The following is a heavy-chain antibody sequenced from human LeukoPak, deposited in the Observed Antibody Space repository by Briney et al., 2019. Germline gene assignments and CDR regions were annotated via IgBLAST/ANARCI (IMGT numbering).Heavy chain of an antibody. CDR3: VYGGSYYVA. CDR2: IKEDGSEK. Sequence: GGSLRLSCVASGFTFSRYWMTWVRQAPGKGLELVANIKEDGSEKYYVDSVKGRLTISRDNAKKSLYLQMNSLRAEDTAVYFCVYGGSYYVAWGQGTLVTVSS. J-gene: IGHJ5*02. CDR1: GFTFSRYW. V-gene: IGHV3-7*01. D-gene: IGHD3-10*01.